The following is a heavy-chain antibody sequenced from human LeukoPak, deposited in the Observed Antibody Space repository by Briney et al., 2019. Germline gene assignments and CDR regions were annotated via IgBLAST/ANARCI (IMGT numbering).Heavy chain of an antibody. V-gene: IGHV4-39*01. CDR2: MFYIGST. D-gene: IGHD4/OR15-4a*01. CDR1: GDSISSSPYY. CDR3: ARLGGAKSGRAFDI. Sequence: SETLSLTCTVSGDSISSSPYYWGWVRQPPGTGLEWIGSMFYIGSTYYNPSLKSRLTISVDASKNQFSLKLTSVTAADTAVYFCARLGGAKSGRAFDIWGQGTLVTVSS. J-gene: IGHJ3*02.